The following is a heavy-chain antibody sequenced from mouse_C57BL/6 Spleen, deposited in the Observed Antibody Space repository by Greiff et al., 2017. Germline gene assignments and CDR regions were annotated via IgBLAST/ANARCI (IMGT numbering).Heavy chain of an antibody. CDR1: GYTFTSYW. J-gene: IGHJ2*01. CDR3: ARWGSNPLDY. CDR2: IDPSDSYT. Sequence: QVQLQQPGAELVRPGTSVKLSCKASGYTFTSYWMHWVKQRPGQGLEWIGVIDPSDSYTNYNQKFKGKATLTVDTSSSTANMQLSSLTSEDSAVCYCARWGSNPLDYWGQGTTLTVSS. V-gene: IGHV1-59*01. D-gene: IGHD2-5*01.